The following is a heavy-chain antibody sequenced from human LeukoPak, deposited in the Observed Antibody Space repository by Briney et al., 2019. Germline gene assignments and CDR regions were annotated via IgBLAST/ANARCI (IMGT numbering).Heavy chain of an antibody. CDR2: IKQDGSVK. Sequence: GGSLRLSCAASGFTFSNFWMNWVRQAPGKGLEWVANIKQDGSVKHYVDSVKGRFTISRDNAKNSLYLQMNSLRAEDTAVYYCAKETYSGRYFFDYWGQGTLVTVSS. J-gene: IGHJ4*02. V-gene: IGHV3-7*03. D-gene: IGHD1-26*01. CDR1: GFTFSNFW. CDR3: AKETYSGRYFFDY.